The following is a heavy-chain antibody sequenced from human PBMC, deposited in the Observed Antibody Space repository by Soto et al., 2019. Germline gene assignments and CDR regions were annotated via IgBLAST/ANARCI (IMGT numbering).Heavy chain of an antibody. V-gene: IGHV1-69*12. CDR2: IIPIFGTA. CDR3: ARGGQGGYGSGHYYYGMDV. CDR1: GGTFSSYA. Sequence: QVQLVQSGAEVKKPGSSVKVSCKASGGTFSSYAISWVRQAPGQGLEWMGGIIPIFGTANYAQKFQGRVTITADESTSTAYMELSSLRSEDTAVYYCARGGQGGYGSGHYYYGMDVWGQGTTVTVSS. D-gene: IGHD3-10*01. J-gene: IGHJ6*02.